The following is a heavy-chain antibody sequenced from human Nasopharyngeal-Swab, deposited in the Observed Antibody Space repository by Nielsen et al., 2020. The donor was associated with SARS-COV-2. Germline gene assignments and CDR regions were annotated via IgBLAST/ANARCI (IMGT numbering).Heavy chain of an antibody. CDR1: GFAFTDYS. CDR3: AKDWEDIVVVVATYFDY. V-gene: IGHV3-23*01. J-gene: IGHJ4*02. CDR2: ISGSGGST. Sequence: GESLKISCAASGFAFTDYSMDWVRQAPGKGLEWVSAISGSGGSTYYADSVKGRFTIPRDNSKNTLYLQMNSLRAEDTAVYYCAKDWEDIVVVVATYFDYWGQGTLVTVSS. D-gene: IGHD2-15*01.